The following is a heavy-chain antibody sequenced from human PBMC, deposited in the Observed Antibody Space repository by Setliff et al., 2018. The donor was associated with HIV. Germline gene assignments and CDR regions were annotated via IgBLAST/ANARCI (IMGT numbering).Heavy chain of an antibody. J-gene: IGHJ4*02. CDR1: GGTFSSYA. Sequence: SVKVSCKASGGTFSSYAISWVRQAPGQGLEWMGGIIPIFGTTNYAQKFQGRVTMTRDTSISTAYMELRSLRYDDTAVYYCARPRFLIGPPEEYYFDYWGQGTLVTVSS. CDR2: IIPIFGTT. V-gene: IGHV1-69*05. D-gene: IGHD3-16*02. CDR3: ARPRFLIGPPEEYYFDY.